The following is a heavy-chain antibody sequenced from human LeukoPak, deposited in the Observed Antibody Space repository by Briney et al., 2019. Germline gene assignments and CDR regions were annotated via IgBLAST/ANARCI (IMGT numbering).Heavy chain of an antibody. J-gene: IGHJ3*02. CDR2: ISAYNGNT. CDR3: ARDRYCSSTSCYPRAFDI. Sequence: ASVKVSCKASGYTFSNYGISWVRQAPGQGLEWMGWISAYNGNTNYAQKLQGRVTMTTDTSTSTAYMELRSLRSDDTAVYYCARDRYCSSTSCYPRAFDIWGQGTMVTVSS. V-gene: IGHV1-18*01. CDR1: GYTFSNYG. D-gene: IGHD2-2*01.